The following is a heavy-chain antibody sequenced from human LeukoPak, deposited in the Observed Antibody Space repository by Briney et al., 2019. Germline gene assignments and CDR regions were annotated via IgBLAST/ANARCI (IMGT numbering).Heavy chain of an antibody. Sequence: SETLSLTCAVYGGSFSGYYWSWIRQPPGKGLEWIGEINHSGSTNYNPSLMSRVTISVDTSKNQFSLKLSSVTAADTAVYYCARAPPLIRYFDWLSDYYYYYYMDVWGKGTTVTVSS. CDR3: ARAPPLIRYFDWLSDYYYYYYMDV. CDR2: INHSGST. D-gene: IGHD3-9*01. CDR1: GGSFSGYY. J-gene: IGHJ6*03. V-gene: IGHV4-34*01.